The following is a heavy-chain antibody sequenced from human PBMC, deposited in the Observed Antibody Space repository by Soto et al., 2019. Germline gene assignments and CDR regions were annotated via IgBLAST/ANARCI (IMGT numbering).Heavy chain of an antibody. D-gene: IGHD3-10*01. CDR1: GGSISSGDYY. J-gene: IGHJ6*02. CDR2: IYYSGST. CDR3: ARDYYGSGSYSTNYGMDV. V-gene: IGHV4-30-4*01. Sequence: QVQLQESGPGLVKPSQTLSLTCTVSGGSISSGDYYWSWIRQPPGKGLEWIGYIYYSGSTYYNPSLKSRVTIPVDTSKNQFSLKLSSVTAADTAVYYCARDYYGSGSYSTNYGMDVWGQGTTVTVSS.